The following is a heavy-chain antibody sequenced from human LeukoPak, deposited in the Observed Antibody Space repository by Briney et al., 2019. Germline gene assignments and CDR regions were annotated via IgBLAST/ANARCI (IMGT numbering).Heavy chain of an antibody. CDR2: IRYDGSNK. CDR3: AKDLAGRYCSSTSCYTPD. D-gene: IGHD2-2*02. J-gene: IGHJ4*02. V-gene: IGHV3-30*02. CDR1: GFTFSSYG. Sequence: GGSLRLSCAASGFTFSSYGMHWVRQAPGKGLEWVAFIRYDGSNKYYADSVKGRFTTSRDNSKNTLYLQMNSLRAEDTAVYYCAKDLAGRYCSSTSCYTPDWGQGTLVTVSS.